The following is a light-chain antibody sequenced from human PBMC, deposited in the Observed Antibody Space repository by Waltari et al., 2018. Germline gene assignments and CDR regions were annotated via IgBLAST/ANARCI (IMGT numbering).Light chain of an antibody. Sequence: SGRAILGVGKYLAWYQQGLGQAPRLLLYHASIRATCIPDRFSGSGYGTDFSLTSSRLEPEEFAVYYCQKYDFLPAKFGQGTTVEIK. CDR1: LGVGKY. CDR3: QKYDFLPAK. J-gene: IGKJ1*01. V-gene: IGKV3-20*01. CDR2: HAS.